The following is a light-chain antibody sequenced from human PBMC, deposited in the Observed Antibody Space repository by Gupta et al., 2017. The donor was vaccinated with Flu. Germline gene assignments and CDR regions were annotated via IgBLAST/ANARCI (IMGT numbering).Light chain of an antibody. CDR1: QSVSSNY. Sequence: EIVLTQSPGTLSLSPGERATLSCRASQSVSSNYLAWYQQKPGQSPRLLIYGASTRTTGIPDRFSGSGSGTDFTLTISRLEPEDFAVYYCQQYCLSPKTFGQGTKVEVK. CDR2: GAS. CDR3: QQYCLSPKT. J-gene: IGKJ1*01. V-gene: IGKV3-20*01.